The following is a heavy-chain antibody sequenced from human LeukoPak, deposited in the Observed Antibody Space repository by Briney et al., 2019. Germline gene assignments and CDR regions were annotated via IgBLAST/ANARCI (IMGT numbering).Heavy chain of an antibody. V-gene: IGHV4-34*01. D-gene: IGHD2-15*01. CDR1: GGSFSGYY. Sequence: PSKTLSLTCAVYGGSFSGYYWSWIRQPPGKGLEWIGEINHSGSTNYNPSLKSRVTISVDTSKNQFSLKLSSVTAADTAVYYCARMRFVVVVAATEVSRLYYFDYWGQGTLVTVSS. CDR3: ARMRFVVVVAATEVSRLYYFDY. J-gene: IGHJ4*02. CDR2: INHSGST.